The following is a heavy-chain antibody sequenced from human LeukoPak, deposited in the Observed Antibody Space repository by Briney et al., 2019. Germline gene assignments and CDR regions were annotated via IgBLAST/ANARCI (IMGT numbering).Heavy chain of an antibody. Sequence: ASVTVSCTASGYTFTGYYIHWVRQAPGQGLAWMGWINPNSGGTNYAQKFQGRVTMTRDTSISTAYMELSRLRSDDTAVYYCARVYGSGSYYNDYYYYGMDVWGQGTTVTVSS. CDR3: ARVYGSGSYYNDYYYYGMDV. CDR1: GYTFTGYY. V-gene: IGHV1-2*02. CDR2: INPNSGGT. D-gene: IGHD3-10*01. J-gene: IGHJ6*02.